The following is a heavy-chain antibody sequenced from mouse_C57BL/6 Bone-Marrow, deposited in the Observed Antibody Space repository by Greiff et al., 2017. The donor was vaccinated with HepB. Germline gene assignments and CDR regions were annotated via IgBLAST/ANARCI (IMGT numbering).Heavy chain of an antibody. V-gene: IGHV1-64*01. CDR1: GYTFTSYL. CDR3: ACDSWFAY. Sequence: QVQLQQPGAELVKPGASVKLSCKASGYTFTSYLMHWVKQRPGQGLEWIGMLHPISGSPNYNDQFKSKATLTVDQPPRTAYMQLSSLTSEDSAVYYCACDSWFAYWGQGTLVTVSA. CDR2: LHPISGSP. J-gene: IGHJ3*01.